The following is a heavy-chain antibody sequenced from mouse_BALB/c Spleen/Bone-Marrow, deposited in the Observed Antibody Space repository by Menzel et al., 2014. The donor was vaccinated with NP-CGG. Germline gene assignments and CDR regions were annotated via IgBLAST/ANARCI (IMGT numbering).Heavy chain of an antibody. Sequence: VKLVESGAELVKPGASVKLPCKASGYTFTSYWMHWVKQRPGQSLEWIGEINPSNGRTNYNETFKSKATLTVDKSSTTAYMQLSSLTSDDSAVYYCARYGNYDAMDYWGQGTSVTVSS. D-gene: IGHD2-1*01. V-gene: IGHV1S81*02. J-gene: IGHJ4*01. CDR3: ARYGNYDAMDY. CDR2: INPSNGRT. CDR1: GYTFTSYW.